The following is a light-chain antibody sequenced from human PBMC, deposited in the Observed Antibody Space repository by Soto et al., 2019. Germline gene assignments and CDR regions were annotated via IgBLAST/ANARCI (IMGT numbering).Light chain of an antibody. CDR1: QGISNY. Sequence: DIQMTQSPASLSSSLGDRVTITCRASQGISNYLAWYQQKPGKVPKLLIYAASTWQSGVPSRFSGSGSGTDFTLTISSLQPEDVATYYCQNYNSAPSLTFGGGTKVEIK. V-gene: IGKV1-27*01. J-gene: IGKJ4*01. CDR3: QNYNSAPSLT. CDR2: AAS.